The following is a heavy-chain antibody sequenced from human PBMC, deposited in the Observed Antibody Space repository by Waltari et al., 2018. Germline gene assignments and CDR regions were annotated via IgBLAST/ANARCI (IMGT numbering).Heavy chain of an antibody. V-gene: IGHV4-34*01. CDR3: ARGETGNFFFDD. CDR1: GGSFSGYY. Sequence: QVQLQQWGAGLLEPSETLSLTCAVYGGSFSGYYWAWLRQSPGKGLQFIGEVHQSAGPNYNPSLGSRVTISLDMSKNQFSLKLTSVTAADTAMYFCARGETGNFFFDDWGQGSQVTVSS. CDR2: VHQSAGP. D-gene: IGHD7-27*01. J-gene: IGHJ4*02.